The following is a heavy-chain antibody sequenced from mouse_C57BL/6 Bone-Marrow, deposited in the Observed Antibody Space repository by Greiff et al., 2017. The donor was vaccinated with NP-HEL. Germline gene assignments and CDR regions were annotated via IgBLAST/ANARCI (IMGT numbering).Heavy chain of an antibody. CDR3: ALWLRRDDFDY. CDR2: IDPKSGGT. Sequence: VQLQQPGAELVKPGASVKLSCKASGYTFTSYWMNWVQQRPGRGLEWIGRIDPKSGGTKYNEKFKRKATLTVDKPSITAYMQRSSLTSEDSAVDFCALWLRRDDFDYWGQGTTLTVSS. J-gene: IGHJ2*01. CDR1: GYTFTSYW. V-gene: IGHV1-72*01. D-gene: IGHD2-2*01.